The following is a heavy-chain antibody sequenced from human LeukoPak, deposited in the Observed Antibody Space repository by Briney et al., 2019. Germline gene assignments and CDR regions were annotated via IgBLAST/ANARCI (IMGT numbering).Heavy chain of an antibody. D-gene: IGHD3-10*01. V-gene: IGHV4-34*01. CDR2: IHNSGIT. J-gene: IGHJ4*02. CDR1: GGPFSGYF. CDR3: ARRYYYNMGSFPLDF. Sequence: SETLSVTCAVSGGPFSGYFWSSIRQSPGKGLEWIGEIHNSGITNSNPSLSSRVTISEDTSKNHFYLNLNYVTAADTAVYYCARRYYYNMGSFPLDFWGQGILVTVSS.